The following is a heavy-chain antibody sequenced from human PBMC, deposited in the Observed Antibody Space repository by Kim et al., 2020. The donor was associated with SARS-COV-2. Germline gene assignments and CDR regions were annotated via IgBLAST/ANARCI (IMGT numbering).Heavy chain of an antibody. J-gene: IGHJ6*02. D-gene: IGHD6-19*01. Sequence: KSRITISVDTSKNQFSLKLSSVTAAETAVYYCAREGGTTVAGTFYYGMDVWGQGTTVTVSS. V-gene: IGHV4-31*02. CDR3: AREGGTTVAGTFYYGMDV.